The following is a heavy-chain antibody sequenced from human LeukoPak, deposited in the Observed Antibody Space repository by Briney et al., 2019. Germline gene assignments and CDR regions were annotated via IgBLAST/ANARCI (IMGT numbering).Heavy chain of an antibody. Sequence: PGGSLRLSCAASGFTFNNYALGWVRQAPGKGLEWVSGISRSGEVTYYVDSVRGRFTISRDNSKNTLHLQMNSLRAEDAAVYYCARDLVTTSGAFDIWGQGTMVTVSS. CDR3: ARDLVTTSGAFDI. J-gene: IGHJ3*02. CDR1: GFTFNNYA. D-gene: IGHD3-9*01. CDR2: ISRSGEVT. V-gene: IGHV3-23*01.